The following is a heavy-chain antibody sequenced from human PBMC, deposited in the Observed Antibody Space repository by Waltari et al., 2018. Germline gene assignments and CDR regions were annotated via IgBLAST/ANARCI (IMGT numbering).Heavy chain of an antibody. CDR1: GFSLSTSGLR. CDR3: ARTYYDFWSGYHAFDI. V-gene: IGHV2-70*04. Sequence: QVTLKESGPALVKPTQTLTLTCTFSGFSLSTSGLRVSWIRQPPGKALEWLARIDWDDDKFYSTSLKTRLTISKDTSKNQVVLTMTNMDPVDTATYYCARTYYDFWSGYHAFDIWGQGTMVTVSS. CDR2: IDWDDDK. D-gene: IGHD3-3*01. J-gene: IGHJ3*02.